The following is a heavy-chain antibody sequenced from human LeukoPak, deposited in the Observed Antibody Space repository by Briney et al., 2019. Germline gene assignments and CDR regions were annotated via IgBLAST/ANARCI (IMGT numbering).Heavy chain of an antibody. CDR1: GGTFSNYA. V-gene: IGHV1-69*13. D-gene: IGHD2-2*01. J-gene: IGHJ6*02. CDR2: IIPMFDTA. CDR3: ARDCGTTSCYWEGNYSYIMDV. Sequence: GASVKVSCKASGGTFSNYAISWVRQAPGRGLEWMGGIIPMFDTANHAQKFQGRVTITADESTSTAYMELSSLRSEDTAVYYCARDCGTTSCYWEGNYSYIMDVWGQGTTVTVSS.